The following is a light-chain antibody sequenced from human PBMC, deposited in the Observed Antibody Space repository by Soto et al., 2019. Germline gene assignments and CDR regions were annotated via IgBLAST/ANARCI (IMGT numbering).Light chain of an antibody. CDR2: AAS. Sequence: DIQMTQSPSSLSASVGDRVTITCRASQDISNSLAWYQQKPGKVPKLLIYAASTLHSGAPSRFSGSGSGTEFTLTISSLQPDDFATYYCQQYNSYSLTFGGGTKVDIK. CDR1: QDISNS. V-gene: IGKV1-27*01. J-gene: IGKJ4*01. CDR3: QQYNSYSLT.